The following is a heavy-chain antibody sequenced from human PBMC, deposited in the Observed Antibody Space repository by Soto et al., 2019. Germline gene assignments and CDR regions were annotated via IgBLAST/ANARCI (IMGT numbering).Heavy chain of an antibody. D-gene: IGHD3-22*01. Sequence: EVQLVESGGDLVQRGGSLRLSCAASGFDVSNTDMSWVRQAPGKGLEWVSVIYSGGYTNYADSVKGRFIVSRDSPKNTLYLQMDSLRAEDTAVYYCAREAIIVIAAPAYSFDYWGQGTLVTVSS. CDR1: GFDVSNTD. V-gene: IGHV3-66*01. CDR2: IYSGGYT. J-gene: IGHJ4*02. CDR3: AREAIIVIAAPAYSFDY.